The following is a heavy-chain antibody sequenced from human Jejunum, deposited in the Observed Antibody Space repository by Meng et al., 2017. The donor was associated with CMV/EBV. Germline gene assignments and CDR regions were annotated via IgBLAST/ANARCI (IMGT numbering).Heavy chain of an antibody. CDR3: AKSLSPYDFWSGTDF. J-gene: IGHJ4*02. D-gene: IGHD3-3*01. CDR1: GFSFDDYA. Sequence: GFSFDDYALHWVRQAPGKGMEWVSGISWNSDRIDYADSVKGRFTISRDNVKNFLFLEMNSLRTEDTAFYYCAKSLSPYDFWSGTDFWGQGTLVTVSS. V-gene: IGHV3-9*01. CDR2: ISWNSDRI.